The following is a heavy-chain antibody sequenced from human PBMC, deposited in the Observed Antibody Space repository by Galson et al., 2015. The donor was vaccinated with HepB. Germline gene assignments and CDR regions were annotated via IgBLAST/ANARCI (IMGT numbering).Heavy chain of an antibody. D-gene: IGHD6-25*01. V-gene: IGHV4-61*09. J-gene: IGHJ6*03. CDR3: ARYLGAAAVLGVDYQYMDV. CDR1: GGTISSGSYY. CDR2: ISSSGGI. Sequence: TLSLTCTVSGGTISSGSYYWSWIRQPAGKGLEWIGHISSSGGITYNPSLESRVSMSVETSKNQISLKLTSVTAADTAVYYCARYLGAAAVLGVDYQYMDVWGKGTTVIVSS.